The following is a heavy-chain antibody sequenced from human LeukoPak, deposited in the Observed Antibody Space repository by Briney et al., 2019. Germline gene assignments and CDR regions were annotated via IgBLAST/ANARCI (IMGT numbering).Heavy chain of an antibody. Sequence: PSETLSLTCAVYGGSFSGYYWSWIRQPPGKGLEWIGEINHSGSTNYNPSLKSRVTISVDTSKNQFSLKLSSVTAADTAVYYCAREGGAALDRGFDPWGQGTLVTVSS. D-gene: IGHD6-6*01. CDR3: AREGGAALDRGFDP. CDR2: INHSGST. CDR1: GGSFSGYY. V-gene: IGHV4-34*01. J-gene: IGHJ5*02.